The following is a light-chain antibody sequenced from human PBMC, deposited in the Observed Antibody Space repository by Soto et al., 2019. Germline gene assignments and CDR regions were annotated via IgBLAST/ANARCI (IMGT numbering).Light chain of an antibody. CDR3: QQYNNWPIT. J-gene: IGKJ5*01. Sequence: EIVLTQSPATLSVSPGERATLSCRASQRISSNLAWYQQKLGLAPRLLIYGTSTRATGIPARFSGSGSGTEFTLTISRLQSEDFALYFCQQYNNWPITFGQGTRLEIK. CDR2: GTS. V-gene: IGKV3-15*01. CDR1: QRISSN.